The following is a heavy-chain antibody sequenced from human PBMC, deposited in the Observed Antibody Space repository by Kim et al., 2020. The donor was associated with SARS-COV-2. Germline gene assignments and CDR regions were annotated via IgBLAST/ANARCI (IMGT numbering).Heavy chain of an antibody. D-gene: IGHD3-16*01. CDR2: STSI. J-gene: IGHJ6*02. CDR3: ARHRGGLDV. V-gene: IGHV3-48*02. Sequence: STSIYNAESVEGRLTIARDNAKKSLYRQMNSLRDEDTAVYYCARHRGGLDVWGQGTTVTVSS.